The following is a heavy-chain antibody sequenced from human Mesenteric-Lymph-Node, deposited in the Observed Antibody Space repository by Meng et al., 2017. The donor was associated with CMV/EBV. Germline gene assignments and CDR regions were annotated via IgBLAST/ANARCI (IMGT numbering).Heavy chain of an antibody. V-gene: IGHV4-38-2*02. CDR2: IYDSENI. D-gene: IGHD3-22*01. CDR3: ARADYYYDTTGYYLPNYFDY. CDR1: GFSMRSGSF. Sequence: SETLFLTCSVSGFSMRSGSFWGWIRQPPGKGLEWIASIYDSENIYYNPSLKSRVTISMDTSKNQFSLKLSSVSAADTAVYYCARADYYYDTTGYYLPNYFDYWGQGTLVTVSS. J-gene: IGHJ4*02.